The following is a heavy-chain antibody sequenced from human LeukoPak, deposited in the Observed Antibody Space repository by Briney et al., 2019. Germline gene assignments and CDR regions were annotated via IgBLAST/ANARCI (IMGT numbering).Heavy chain of an antibody. CDR2: ISGSGGST. V-gene: IGHV3-23*01. CDR1: GFTFSSYA. CDR3: AKDLYADDILTGYYFDY. D-gene: IGHD3-9*01. Sequence: GGSLRLSCAASGFTFSSYAMSWVRQAPGKGLEWVSAISGSGGSTYYADSVKGRFTISRDNPKNTLYLQMNSLRAEDTAVYYCAKDLYADDILTGYYFDYWGQGTLVTVSS. J-gene: IGHJ4*02.